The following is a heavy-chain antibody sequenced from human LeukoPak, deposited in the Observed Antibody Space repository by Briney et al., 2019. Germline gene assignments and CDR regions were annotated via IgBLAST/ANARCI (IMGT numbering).Heavy chain of an antibody. CDR2: FYYSGST. V-gene: IGHV4-59*08. J-gene: IGHJ6*03. CDR1: GGSISSYY. CDR3: ARQEGIAAARGYMDV. D-gene: IGHD6-13*01. Sequence: SETLSLTCTVSGGSISSYYLSWVRQPPGKGLEWIGYFYYSGSTNYNPSLKSRVTISVDTSKSQFSLKLSSGTAADTAVYYGARQEGIAAARGYMDVWGKGTRSPSP.